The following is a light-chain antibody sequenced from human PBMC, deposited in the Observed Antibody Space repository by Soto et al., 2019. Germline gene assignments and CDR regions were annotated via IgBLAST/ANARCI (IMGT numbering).Light chain of an antibody. J-gene: IGLJ2*01. CDR3: AAWDDSLSGRGV. V-gene: IGLV1-47*01. Sequence: QSVLTQPPSASGTPGQRVTISCSGSSSNIGNNYVYWYQLVPGTAPKLLIYRNSQRPSAVPDRVSGSRSGTSASLAISGLASEDEADYYCAAWDDSLSGRGVFGGGTKLTVL. CDR1: SSNIGNNY. CDR2: RNS.